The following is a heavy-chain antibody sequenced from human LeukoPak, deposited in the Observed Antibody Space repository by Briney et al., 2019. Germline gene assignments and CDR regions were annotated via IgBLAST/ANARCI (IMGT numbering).Heavy chain of an antibody. CDR3: ARLYDSSGYQTHDAFDI. J-gene: IGHJ3*02. CDR1: GYTFTSYY. CDR2: INPSGGST. D-gene: IGHD3-22*01. Sequence: ASVKVSCKASGYTFTSYYMHWVRQAPGQGLEWMGIINPSGGSTSYAQKFQGRVTMTRDMSTSTVYMELSSLRSEDTAVYYCARLYDSSGYQTHDAFDIWGQGTMVTVSS. V-gene: IGHV1-46*01.